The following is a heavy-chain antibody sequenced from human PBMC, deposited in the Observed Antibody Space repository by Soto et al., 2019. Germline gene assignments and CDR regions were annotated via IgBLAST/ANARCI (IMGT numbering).Heavy chain of an antibody. Sequence: QLQLQESGSGLVKPSQTLSLTCAVSGGSISSGGYSWNWIRQPPGKGLEWIGDIYHSGSTYYNPCLKSRVTISVDKSKNQFSLKLNTVTAADTAVYYCARDQLEGNWFDPWGQGTLVTVSS. D-gene: IGHD1-1*01. CDR3: ARDQLEGNWFDP. CDR1: GGSISSGGYS. CDR2: IYHSGST. V-gene: IGHV4-30-2*01. J-gene: IGHJ5*02.